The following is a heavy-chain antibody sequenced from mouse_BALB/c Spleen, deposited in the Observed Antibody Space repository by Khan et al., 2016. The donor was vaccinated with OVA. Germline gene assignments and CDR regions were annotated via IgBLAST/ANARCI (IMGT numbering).Heavy chain of an antibody. CDR3: ARIFIGTTDYAMDY. D-gene: IGHD2-14*01. J-gene: IGHJ4*01. V-gene: IGHV2-2*02. CDR1: GFSLTSYG. CDR2: IWSGGST. Sequence: QIQLVQSGPGLVQPSQSLSITYTVSGFSLTSYGVHWVRQSPGKGLEWLGVIWSGGSTDYNAAFISRLSISKDNSKSQVFFKMNSLQANDTAIYYCARIFIGTTDYAMDYWGQGTSVTVSS.